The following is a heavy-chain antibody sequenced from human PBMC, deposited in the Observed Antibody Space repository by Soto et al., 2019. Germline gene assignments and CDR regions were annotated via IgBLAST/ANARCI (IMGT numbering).Heavy chain of an antibody. V-gene: IGHV3-48*01. CDR2: ISSSSTI. Sequence: PWGSLRLSCAASGFTFSSYIMNWVRQAPGKGLEWVSYISSSSTIYYADSVKGRFTISRDNAKNSLYLQMNSLRAEDTAVYYCARHPERIAEIGWFDPWGQGTLVTVSS. D-gene: IGHD6-13*01. J-gene: IGHJ5*02. CDR3: ARHPERIAEIGWFDP. CDR1: GFTFSSYI.